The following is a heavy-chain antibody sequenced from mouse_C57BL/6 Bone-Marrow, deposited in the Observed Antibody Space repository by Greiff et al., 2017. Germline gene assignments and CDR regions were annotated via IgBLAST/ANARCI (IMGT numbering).Heavy chain of an antibody. V-gene: IGHV7-1*01. CDR2: SRNKANDYTT. CDR3: ARDASYGSFAY. CDR1: GFTFSDFY. Sequence: EVKLMESGGGLVQSGRSLRLSCATSGFTFSDFYMEWVRQAPGKGLEWIAASRNKANDYTTEYSASVKGRFIVSRDTSQSILYLQMNALRAEDTAIYYCARDASYGSFAYWGQGTLVTVSA. D-gene: IGHD1-1*01. J-gene: IGHJ3*01.